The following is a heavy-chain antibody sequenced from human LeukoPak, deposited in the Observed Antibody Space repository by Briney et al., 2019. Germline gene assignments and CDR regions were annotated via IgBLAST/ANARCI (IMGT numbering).Heavy chain of an antibody. CDR3: ARDQPPPIVVVPAATSYYSWFDP. V-gene: IGHV4-31*03. D-gene: IGHD2-2*01. Sequence: SETLSLTCTVSGGSISSGGYYWSWICQHPGKGLEWIGYIYYSGSTYYNPSLKSRVTISVDTSKNQFSLKLSSVTAADTAVYYCARDQPPPIVVVPAATSYYSWFDPWGQGTLVTVSS. CDR2: IYYSGST. J-gene: IGHJ5*02. CDR1: GGSISSGGYY.